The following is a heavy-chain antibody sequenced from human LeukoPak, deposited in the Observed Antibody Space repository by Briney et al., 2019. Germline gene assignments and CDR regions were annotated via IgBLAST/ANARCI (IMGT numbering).Heavy chain of an antibody. CDR2: INPNTGGA. CDR3: AKVESSCLDY. CDR1: GYTFTRYY. D-gene: IGHD2-2*01. V-gene: IGHV1-46*01. Sequence: GASVKVSCKASGYTFTRYYIHWVRQAPGQGLEWMGIINPNTGGATYAQKFQGRVTMTRDTSTSTVYMELSSLRSEDTALYYCAKVESSCLDYWGQGTLVTVSS. J-gene: IGHJ4*02.